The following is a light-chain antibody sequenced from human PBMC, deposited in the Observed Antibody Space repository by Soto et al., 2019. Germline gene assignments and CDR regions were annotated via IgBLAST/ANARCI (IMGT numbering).Light chain of an antibody. CDR2: DVS. Sequence: QSALTQPASVSGSPGQSITISCTGTSSDVGGYNYVSWYQQHPGKAPKLMIYDVSNRPSGVFNRFSGSKSGNTASLTISGLQAEDEADYYCSSYTSSSTLFGGGTQLTVL. V-gene: IGLV2-14*01. CDR1: SSDVGGYNY. J-gene: IGLJ2*01. CDR3: SSYTSSSTL.